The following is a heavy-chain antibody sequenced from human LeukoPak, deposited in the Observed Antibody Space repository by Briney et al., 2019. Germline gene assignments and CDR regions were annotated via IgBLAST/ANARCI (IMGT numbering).Heavy chain of an antibody. Sequence: GGSLRPSCAASGFTFSNYGMHWVRQAPGKGLEWVAVIWDDGSNEYYADSVKGRFTIFRDNRRNTLYLQMNSLRAEDTAVYSCARDHSGTQDYWGQGTLVTVSS. CDR2: IWDDGSNE. CDR3: ARDHSGTQDY. CDR1: GFTFSNYG. J-gene: IGHJ4*02. V-gene: IGHV3-33*01. D-gene: IGHD1-1*01.